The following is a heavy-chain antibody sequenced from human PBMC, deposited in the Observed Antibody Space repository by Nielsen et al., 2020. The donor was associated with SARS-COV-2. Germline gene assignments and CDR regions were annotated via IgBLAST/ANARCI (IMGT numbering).Heavy chain of an antibody. Sequence: SETLSLTCTVSGGSIITGSHYWNWIRQHPGKGLEWIGYIHYSGSSYYTPSLKSRVTMSVDTSKNQFSLKLNSVTAADTAVYYCARHDYNNYEINYWGQGTLVTVSS. D-gene: IGHD4-11*01. V-gene: IGHV4-30-4*02. J-gene: IGHJ4*02. CDR1: GGSIITGSHY. CDR2: IHYSGSS. CDR3: ARHDYNNYEINY.